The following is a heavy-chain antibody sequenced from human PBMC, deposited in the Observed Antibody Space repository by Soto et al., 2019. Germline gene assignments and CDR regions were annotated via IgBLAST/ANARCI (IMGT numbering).Heavy chain of an antibody. CDR2: IYYSGST. Sequence: QVQLQESGPGLVKPSETLSLTCTVSGGSISSYYWSWIRQPPGKGLEWIGYIYYSGSTNYNTSLKSRVTISVETSKHRFSLTLSCVTAAYASGYYCARSYGAYADYWGWGALATVS. CDR1: GGSISSYY. J-gene: IGHJ4*02. CDR3: ARSYGAYADY. D-gene: IGHD3-16*01. V-gene: IGHV4-59*01.